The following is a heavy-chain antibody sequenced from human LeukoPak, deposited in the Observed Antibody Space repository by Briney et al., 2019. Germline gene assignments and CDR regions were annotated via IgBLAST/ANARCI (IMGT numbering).Heavy chain of an antibody. CDR2: IYTSGST. D-gene: IGHD4-17*01. Sequence: SSETLSLTCAVYGGSFSGYYWSWIRQPAGKGLEWIGRIYTSGSTNYNPSLKSRVTMSVDTSKNQFSLKLSSVTAADTAVYYCARDRYGDEAYYFDYWGQGTLVTVSS. J-gene: IGHJ4*02. V-gene: IGHV4-4*07. CDR3: ARDRYGDEAYYFDY. CDR1: GGSFSGYY.